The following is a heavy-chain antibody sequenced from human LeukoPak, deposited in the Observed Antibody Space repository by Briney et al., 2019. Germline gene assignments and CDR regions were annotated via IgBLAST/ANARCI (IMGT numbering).Heavy chain of an antibody. CDR2: ISAYNGNT. CDR1: GYTFTSYG. V-gene: IGHV1-18*01. D-gene: IGHD2/OR15-2a*01. CDR3: ARGFRVKPLKRDFDY. J-gene: IGHJ4*02. Sequence: GASVKVSCKASGYTFTSYGISWVRQAPGQGLEWMGWISAYNGNTNYAQKLQGRVTMTTDTSTSTAYMELSSLRSEDTAVYYCARGFRVKPLKRDFDYWGQGTLVTVSS.